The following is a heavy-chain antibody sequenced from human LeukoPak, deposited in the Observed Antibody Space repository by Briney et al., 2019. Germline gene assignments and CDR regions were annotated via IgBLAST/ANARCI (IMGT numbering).Heavy chain of an antibody. D-gene: IGHD3-22*01. Sequence: GGSLRPSCAASGFTFSYYTMHWVRQAPGKGLEWVAFISYDGSNKYYADSVKGRFTISRDNSKNTLYLQMNSLRAEDTAVYYCARVLNYYDSSGYYFPYWGQGTLVTVSS. J-gene: IGHJ4*02. CDR3: ARVLNYYDSSGYYFPY. V-gene: IGHV3-30-3*01. CDR2: ISYDGSNK. CDR1: GFTFSYYT.